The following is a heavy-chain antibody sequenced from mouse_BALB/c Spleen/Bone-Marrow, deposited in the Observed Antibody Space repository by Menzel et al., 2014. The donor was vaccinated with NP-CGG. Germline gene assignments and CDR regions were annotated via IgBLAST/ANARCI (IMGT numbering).Heavy chain of an antibody. CDR3: ARPLYDGYYVAY. V-gene: IGHV5-12*02. CDR2: ISNGGGST. CDR1: GFTFSDYY. Sequence: EVQLQESGGGLVQPGGSLKLSCATSGFTFSDYYMYWVRQTPEKRLEWVAYISNGGGSTYHPDTVKGRFTISRDNAKNTLYLQMSRLKSEDTAMYYCARPLYDGYYVAYWGQGTLVTVSA. J-gene: IGHJ3*01. D-gene: IGHD2-3*01.